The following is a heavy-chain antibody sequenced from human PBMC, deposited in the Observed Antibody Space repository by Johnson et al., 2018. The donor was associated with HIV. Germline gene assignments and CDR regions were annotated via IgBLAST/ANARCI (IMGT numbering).Heavy chain of an antibody. CDR1: GFIFDDYA. D-gene: IGHD1-26*01. V-gene: IGHV3-20*04. Sequence: VRLVESGGGVVRPGGSLRLSCAASGFIFDDYAMSWVRQAPGKGLEWVSGITWAGGRTGFADSVKGRFTISRDNAKNSLYLQMNSLRAEDTALYYCARVIRGPHSGSYQGAFDIWGQGTMVTVSS. CDR2: ITWAGGRT. J-gene: IGHJ3*02. CDR3: ARVIRGPHSGSYQGAFDI.